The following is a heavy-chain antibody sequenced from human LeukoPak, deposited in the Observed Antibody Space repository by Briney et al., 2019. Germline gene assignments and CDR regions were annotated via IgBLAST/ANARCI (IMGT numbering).Heavy chain of an antibody. CDR3: ARVWCSGGSCYSSRGAFDI. D-gene: IGHD2-15*01. J-gene: IGHJ3*02. V-gene: IGHV1-3*03. Sequence: ASVKVSCKASGYTFTSYAMHWVRQAPGQRLEWMAWINVDSGNTKYSQEFQGRVTITADESTSTAYMELSSLRYEDTAVYYCARVWCSGGSCYSSRGAFDIWGQGTMVTVSS. CDR2: INVDSGNT. CDR1: GYTFTSYA.